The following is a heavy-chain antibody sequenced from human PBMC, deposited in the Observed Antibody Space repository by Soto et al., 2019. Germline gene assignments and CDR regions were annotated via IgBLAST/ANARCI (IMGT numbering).Heavy chain of an antibody. Sequence: QVQLVQSGAEVKKPGASVKVSCKASGYTFTSYYMHWVRQAPGQGLEWMGIINPSCGSTRYAQKLQGRVTMTRDTSTSTVYMELSSLRSEDTAVYYCARAWGIAAAIEYWGQGTLVTVSS. CDR3: ARAWGIAAAIEY. D-gene: IGHD6-13*01. CDR2: INPSCGST. V-gene: IGHV1-46*03. CDR1: GYTFTSYY. J-gene: IGHJ4*02.